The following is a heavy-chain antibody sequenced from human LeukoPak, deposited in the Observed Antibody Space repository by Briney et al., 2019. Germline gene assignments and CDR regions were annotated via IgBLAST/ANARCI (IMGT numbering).Heavy chain of an antibody. D-gene: IGHD3-9*01. Sequence: PSETLSLTCTVSGGSISSGGYYWSWIRQHPGKGLEWIGYIYYSGSTYYNPSLKSRVTISVDTSKNQFSLKLSSVTAADTAVYYCARGGYYDNLTGYYKVFDYWGQGTLVTVSS. J-gene: IGHJ4*02. CDR1: GGSISSGGYY. CDR3: ARGGYYDNLTGYYKVFDY. CDR2: IYYSGST. V-gene: IGHV4-31*03.